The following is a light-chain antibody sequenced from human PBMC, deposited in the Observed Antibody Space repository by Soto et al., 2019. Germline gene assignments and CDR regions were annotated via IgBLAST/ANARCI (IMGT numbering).Light chain of an antibody. CDR1: QSVSSN. CDR2: GAS. V-gene: IGKV3-15*01. J-gene: IGKJ1*01. CDR3: QQYKNWPT. Sequence: EIVMTQSPATLSVSPGERATPPCRASQSVSSNLAWYQQKLGQAPRLLIYGASTRATGIPARLSGSGSGTEFTLTISSLQSEDFAVYYCQQYKNWPTFGQGTKVEIK.